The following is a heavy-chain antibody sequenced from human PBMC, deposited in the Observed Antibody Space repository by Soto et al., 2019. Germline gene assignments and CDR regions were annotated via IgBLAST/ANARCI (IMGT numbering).Heavy chain of an antibody. CDR2: ISWNSGSM. CDR1: GFTFDDYA. V-gene: IGHV3-9*01. CDR3: AKDVGSGYYHSHFDY. Sequence: EVQLVESGGGLVQPGRSLRLSCAASGFTFDDYAMHWVRQAPGKGLEWVSGISWNSGSMGYADSVKGRFTLSRDNAKNSLYLQMNSLRAEDTALYYCAKDVGSGYYHSHFDYWGQGTLVTVSS. D-gene: IGHD3-22*01. J-gene: IGHJ4*02.